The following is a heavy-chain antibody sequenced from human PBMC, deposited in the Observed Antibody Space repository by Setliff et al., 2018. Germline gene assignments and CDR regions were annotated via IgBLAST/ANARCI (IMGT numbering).Heavy chain of an antibody. D-gene: IGHD6-19*01. CDR3: ARAPFSSGWYGGWEYYFDY. CDR1: RFTFSSYH. Sequence: GESLKISCVASRFTFSSYHMNWVRQAPGKGLEWVSSISSTSTYIYYADSVKGRFTISRDNARNSLYLQMNSLRAEDTAVYYCARAPFSSGWYGGWEYYFDYWGQGTQVTVSS. J-gene: IGHJ4*02. V-gene: IGHV3-21*01. CDR2: ISSTSTYI.